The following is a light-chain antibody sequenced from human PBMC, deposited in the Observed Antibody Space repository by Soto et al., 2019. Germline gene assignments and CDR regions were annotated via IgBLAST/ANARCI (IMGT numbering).Light chain of an antibody. CDR1: SSNIGNDY. V-gene: IGLV1-51*01. CDR2: DNN. CDR3: GAWDSSLSVWV. J-gene: IGLJ3*02. Sequence: QSVLTQPPSVSAAPGQRVTISCSGSSSNIGNDYVSWYQQLPGTAPKLLIYDNNNRTSGIPDGFSGSKSGTSATLGITGLQTGDEADYYCGAWDSSLSVWVFGGGTKLTVL.